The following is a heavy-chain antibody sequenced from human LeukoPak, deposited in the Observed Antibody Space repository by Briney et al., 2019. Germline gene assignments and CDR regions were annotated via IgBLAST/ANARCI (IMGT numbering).Heavy chain of an antibody. CDR1: GFTFSSYG. CDR2: IWYDGSNK. V-gene: IGHV3-33*06. CDR3: AKHEWSSGWDAFDM. Sequence: GGSLRLSCAASGFTFSSYGMHWVRQAPGKGLEWVAVIWYDGSNKYYADSVKGRFTISRDNSKNTLYLQMNSLRAEDTAVYYCAKHEWSSGWDAFDMWGQGTMVTVAS. J-gene: IGHJ3*02. D-gene: IGHD6-19*01.